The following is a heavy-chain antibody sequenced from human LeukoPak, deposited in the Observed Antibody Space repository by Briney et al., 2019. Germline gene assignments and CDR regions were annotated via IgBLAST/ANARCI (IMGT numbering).Heavy chain of an antibody. CDR1: GYSFTGYY. V-gene: IGHV1-2*02. D-gene: IGHD6-19*01. CDR2: INPNNGDT. CDR3: ARGYSGWYDY. Sequence: ASVKVSCKASGYSFTGYYVHWVRQAPGQGLKWMGWINPNNGDTNYAQKFQGRVTMTRDTPITTAYMEVSRLRSDDTAVYYCARGYSGWYDYWGQGTLVAVSS. J-gene: IGHJ4*02.